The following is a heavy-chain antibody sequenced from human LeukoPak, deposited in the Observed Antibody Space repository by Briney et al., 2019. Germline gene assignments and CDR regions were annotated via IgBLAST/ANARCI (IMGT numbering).Heavy chain of an antibody. D-gene: IGHD3-3*01. V-gene: IGHV3-7*01. CDR1: GFIFSNYW. Sequence: GGSLRLSCAASGFIFSNYWMSWVRQAPGKGLEWVANIKQDGSEKYYIDSVKGRFTISRDNAQNSLYLRMNSLRAEDTAVYYCARDSMEASNFSDYWGQGTLVTVSS. CDR2: IKQDGSEK. J-gene: IGHJ4*02. CDR3: ARDSMEASNFSDY.